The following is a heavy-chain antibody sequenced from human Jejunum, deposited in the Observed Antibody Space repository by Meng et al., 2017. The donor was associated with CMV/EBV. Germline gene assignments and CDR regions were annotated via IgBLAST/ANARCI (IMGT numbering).Heavy chain of an antibody. Sequence: SCAASGFTFSDYTMNWVRLAPGKGLEWVSSISSSDTYIYYAASVKGRFTISRDNAKNSLYLQMNSLRADDTAVYYCAREGYQRWFDPWGQGTLVTVSS. J-gene: IGHJ5*02. CDR3: AREGYQRWFDP. CDR1: GFTFSDYT. CDR2: ISSSDTYI. D-gene: IGHD6-13*01. V-gene: IGHV3-21*01.